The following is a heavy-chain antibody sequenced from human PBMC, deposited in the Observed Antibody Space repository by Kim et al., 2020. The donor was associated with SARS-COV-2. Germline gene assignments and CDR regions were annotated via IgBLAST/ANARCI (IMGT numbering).Heavy chain of an antibody. D-gene: IGHD3-9*01. V-gene: IGHV5-51*01. Sequence: FQGQVTISADKSISTAYLQWSSLKASDTAMYYCARHPYYDILTGYSHFDYWGQGTLVTVSS. CDR3: ARHPYYDILTGYSHFDY. J-gene: IGHJ4*02.